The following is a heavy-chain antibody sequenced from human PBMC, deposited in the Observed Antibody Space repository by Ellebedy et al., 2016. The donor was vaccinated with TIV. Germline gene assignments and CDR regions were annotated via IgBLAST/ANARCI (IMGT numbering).Heavy chain of an antibody. D-gene: IGHD2-15*01. CDR3: ASALGYCSGGSCHEPYYYGMDV. CDR1: GGSISSGGYY. Sequence: SETLSLTXTVSGGSISSGGYYWSWIRQHPGKGLEWIGYIYYSGSTYYNPSLKSRVTISVDTSKNQFSLKLSSVTAADTAVYYCASALGYCSGGSCHEPYYYGMDVWGQGTTVTVSS. CDR2: IYYSGST. J-gene: IGHJ6*02. V-gene: IGHV4-31*03.